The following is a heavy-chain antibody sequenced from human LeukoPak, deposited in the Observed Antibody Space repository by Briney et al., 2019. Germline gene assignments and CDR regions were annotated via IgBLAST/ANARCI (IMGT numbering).Heavy chain of an antibody. Sequence: PGGSLRLSCAASGFTFSSYAMSWVRQAPVKGLEWVSAISGSGGSTYYADSVKGRFTISRDNSKNTLYLQMNSLRAEDTAVYYCATGGYSYGNYYGMDVWGQGTTVTVSS. CDR3: ATGGYSYGNYYGMDV. CDR2: ISGSGGST. V-gene: IGHV3-23*01. D-gene: IGHD5-18*01. CDR1: GFTFSSYA. J-gene: IGHJ6*02.